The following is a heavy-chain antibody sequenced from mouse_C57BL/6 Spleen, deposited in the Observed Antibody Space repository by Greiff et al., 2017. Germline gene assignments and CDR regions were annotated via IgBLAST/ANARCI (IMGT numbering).Heavy chain of an antibody. J-gene: IGHJ2*01. CDR2: IHPNSGST. V-gene: IGHV1-64*01. Sequence: QVQLQQPGAELVKPGASVKLSCKASGYTFTSYWMHWVKQRPGQGLEWIGMIHPNSGSTNYNEKFKSKATLTVDKSSSTAYMQLSSLTSEDSAVYYCARNYGGSYVDYWGQGTTLTVSS. D-gene: IGHD1-1*01. CDR1: GYTFTSYW. CDR3: ARNYGGSYVDY.